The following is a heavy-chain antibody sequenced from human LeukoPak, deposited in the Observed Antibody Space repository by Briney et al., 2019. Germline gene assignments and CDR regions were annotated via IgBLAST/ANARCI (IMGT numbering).Heavy chain of an antibody. J-gene: IGHJ5*02. CDR1: GFTFSSYS. D-gene: IGHD6-13*01. CDR2: ISSSSSYI. CDR3: ARGGYSSSWYRWFDP. Sequence: GRSLRLSCAASGFTFSSYSMNWVRQAPGKGLEWVSSISSSSSYIYYADSVKGRFTISRDNAKNSLYLQMNSLRAEDTAVYYCARGGYSSSWYRWFDPWGQGTLVTVSS. V-gene: IGHV3-21*01.